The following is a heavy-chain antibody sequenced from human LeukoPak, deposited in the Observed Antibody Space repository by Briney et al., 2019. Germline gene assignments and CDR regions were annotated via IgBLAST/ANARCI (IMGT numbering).Heavy chain of an antibody. CDR3: ARGAARPGYYYYYMDV. J-gene: IGHJ6*03. V-gene: IGHV1-18*01. Sequence: ASVKVSCKASGYTFTSYGISWVRQAPGQGLEWMGWISAYNGNTNYAQKLQGRVTMTTDTSTSTAYMEVKSLRSDDTAVYYCARGAARPGYYYYYMDVWGKGTTVTVSS. CDR2: ISAYNGNT. CDR1: GYTFTSYG. D-gene: IGHD6-6*01.